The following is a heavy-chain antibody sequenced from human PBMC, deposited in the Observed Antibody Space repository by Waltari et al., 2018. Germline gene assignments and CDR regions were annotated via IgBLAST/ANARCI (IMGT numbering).Heavy chain of an antibody. V-gene: IGHV3-74*01. CDR3: ARGARRTTVTTGWWYFDL. J-gene: IGHJ2*01. Sequence: EVQLVESGGGLVQPGGSLRLSCAASGFPYRMYWMPWVRQAPGKGLVWVSRSNSDGSSTSYADSVKGRFTISKDNAKNTVYLQMNSLRAEDTTIYYCARGARRTTVTTGWWYFDLWGRGTLVTVSS. CDR1: GFPYRMYW. D-gene: IGHD4-17*01. CDR2: SNSDGSST.